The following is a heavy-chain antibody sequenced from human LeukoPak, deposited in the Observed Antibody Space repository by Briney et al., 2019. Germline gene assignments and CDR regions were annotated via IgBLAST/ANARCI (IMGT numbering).Heavy chain of an antibody. CDR2: ISGDGGST. CDR3: AKESGKFDY. CDR1: GLLIADFA. Sequence: GGSLTLSCVASGLLIADFAMHWVRQAAAKDLAWVSLISGDGGSTFYTDSVRGRFSIFRDNTKNSLYLEMNSLRTEDTAMYYCAKESGKFDYWGQGTLVAVSS. V-gene: IGHV3-43*02. J-gene: IGHJ4*02.